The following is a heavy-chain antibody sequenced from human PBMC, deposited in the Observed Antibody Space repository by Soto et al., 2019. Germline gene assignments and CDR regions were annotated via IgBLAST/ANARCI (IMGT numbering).Heavy chain of an antibody. V-gene: IGHV4-4*02. CDR2: IYHSGST. Sequence: PSETLSLTCAVSSGSISSSNWWSWVRQPPGKGLEWIGEIYHSGSTNYNPSLKGRVTISVDKSKNQFSLKLSSVTAADTAVYYCAGDSSGWSRNIDYWGQGTLVTVSS. CDR3: AGDSSGWSRNIDY. D-gene: IGHD6-19*01. CDR1: SGSISSSNW. J-gene: IGHJ4*02.